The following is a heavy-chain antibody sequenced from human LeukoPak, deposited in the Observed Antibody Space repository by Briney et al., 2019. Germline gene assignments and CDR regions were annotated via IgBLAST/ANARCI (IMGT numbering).Heavy chain of an antibody. V-gene: IGHV3-23*01. CDR3: AQQVGYCSSGSCYFTY. CDR1: GFTFSSYW. D-gene: IGHD2-15*01. Sequence: GGSLRLSCAASGFTFSSYWMSWVRQAPGKGLEWVSAISNTGGSTYYADSVKGRFTISRDKSKNTLSLQMNSLRAEDTAVYYCAQQVGYCSSGSCYFTYWGQGTLVTVSS. CDR2: ISNTGGST. J-gene: IGHJ1*01.